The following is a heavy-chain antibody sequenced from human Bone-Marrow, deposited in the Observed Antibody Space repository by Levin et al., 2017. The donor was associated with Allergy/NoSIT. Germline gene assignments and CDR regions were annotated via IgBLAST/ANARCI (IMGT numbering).Heavy chain of an antibody. Sequence: SQTLSLTCAVSGGSISSGGYSWSWIRQPPGKGLEWIGYIYHSGSTYYNPSLKSRVTISVDRSKNQFSLKLSSVTAADTAVYYCARAGYSNAFDIWGQGTMVTVSS. CDR3: ARAGYSNAFDI. V-gene: IGHV4-30-2*01. J-gene: IGHJ3*02. CDR1: GGSISSGGYS. D-gene: IGHD5-12*01. CDR2: IYHSGST.